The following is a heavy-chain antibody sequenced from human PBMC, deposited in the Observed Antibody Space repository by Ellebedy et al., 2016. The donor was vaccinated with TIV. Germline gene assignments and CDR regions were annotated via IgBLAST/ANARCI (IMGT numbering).Heavy chain of an antibody. CDR2: IMPRFGTT. Sequence: ASVKVSCKASGGTYAISWLRQAPGQGLEWLGGIMPRFGTTNYPHKFQDRVTITADASTSTVYMELSSLRSEDTAVYYCATLAGGNPPRREDYWGQGTLVAVTS. D-gene: IGHD4-23*01. J-gene: IGHJ4*02. CDR3: ATLAGGNPPRREDY. CDR1: GGTYA. V-gene: IGHV1-69*13.